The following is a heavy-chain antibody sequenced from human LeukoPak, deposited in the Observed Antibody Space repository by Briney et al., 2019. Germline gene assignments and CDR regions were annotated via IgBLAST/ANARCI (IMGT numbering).Heavy chain of an antibody. CDR1: GFTFTNYW. J-gene: IGHJ4*02. CDR2: IDIDGTGT. V-gene: IGHV3-74*01. CDR3: GTVFDH. Sequence: TGGSLRLSCAASGFTFTNYWMHWVRQAPGKGLVWVSRIDIDGTGTSYADSVKGRFTISRDNAENTVSLQMNSLKAEDTAVYYCGTVFDHWGPGILVTVSS.